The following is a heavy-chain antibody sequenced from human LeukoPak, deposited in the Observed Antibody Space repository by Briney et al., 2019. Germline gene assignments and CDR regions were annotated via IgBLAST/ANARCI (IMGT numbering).Heavy chain of an antibody. CDR2: IYTSGST. CDR1: GGSISSYY. D-gene: IGHD3-22*01. Sequence: SETLSLTCTVSGGSISSYYWSWIRQPAGKGLEWIGRIYTSGSTNYNPSLKSRVTMSVDTSKNQFSLKLSSVNAADTAVYSCARARHDSSGYYYWYFDLWGRGTLVTVSS. CDR3: ARARHDSSGYYYWYFDL. V-gene: IGHV4-4*07. J-gene: IGHJ2*01.